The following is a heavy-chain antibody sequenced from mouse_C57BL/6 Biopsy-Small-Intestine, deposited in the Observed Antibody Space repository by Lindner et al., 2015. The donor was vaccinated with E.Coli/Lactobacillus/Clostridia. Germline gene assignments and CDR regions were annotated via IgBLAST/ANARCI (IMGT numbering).Heavy chain of an antibody. CDR2: INPNSGGT. Sequence: VQLQESGPELVKPGASVKIPCKASGYTFTDYNMDWVKQSHGKSLEWIGDINPNSGGTIYNQKFKGKATLTVDKSSSTAYMELRSLTSEDTAVYYCAREGWLLPLDVWGTGTTVTVSS. CDR1: GYTFTDYN. D-gene: IGHD2-3*01. J-gene: IGHJ1*03. CDR3: AREGWLLPLDV. V-gene: IGHV1-18*01.